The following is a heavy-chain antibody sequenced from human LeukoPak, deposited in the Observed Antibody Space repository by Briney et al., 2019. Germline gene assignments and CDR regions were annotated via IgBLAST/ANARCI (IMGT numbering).Heavy chain of an antibody. J-gene: IGHJ4*02. V-gene: IGHV4-39*07. D-gene: IGHD3-3*01. CDR3: ARVSDFWSGYSQVYYFDY. Sequence: SETLSLTCTVSGGSISSSSYYWGWIRQPPGKGLEWIGSIYYSGSTYYNPSLKSRVTISVDTSKNQFSLKLSSVTAADTAVYYCARVSDFWSGYSQVYYFDYWGQGTLVTVSS. CDR2: IYYSGST. CDR1: GGSISSSSYY.